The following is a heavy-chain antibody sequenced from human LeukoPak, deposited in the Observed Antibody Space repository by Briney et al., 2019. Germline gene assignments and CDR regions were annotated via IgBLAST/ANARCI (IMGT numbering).Heavy chain of an antibody. Sequence: SQTLSLTSTVSGGSISSGSYYWSWIRQPAGKGLEWIGRIYTSGSTNYNPSLKSRVTISVDTSKNQFSLKLSSVTAADTAVYYCAKKELEDDAFDIWGQGTMVTVSS. J-gene: IGHJ3*02. D-gene: IGHD1-26*01. CDR1: GGSISSGSYY. CDR2: IYTSGST. V-gene: IGHV4-61*02. CDR3: AKKELEDDAFDI.